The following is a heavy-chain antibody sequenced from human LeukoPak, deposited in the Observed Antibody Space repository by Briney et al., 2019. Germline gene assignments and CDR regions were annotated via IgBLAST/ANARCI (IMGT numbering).Heavy chain of an antibody. CDR3: AKFSTPLSMDV. CDR1: GGSFSGYY. V-gene: IGHV4-34*01. J-gene: IGHJ6*03. D-gene: IGHD2-15*01. CDR2: INHSRST. Sequence: AETLSLTCAVYGGSFSGYYWSWIRQPPGKGLEWIGEINHSRSTNYNPSLKGRVTISVDTSKNQFSLKLSSVTAADTAVYYCAKFSTPLSMDVWGKGTTVTVSS.